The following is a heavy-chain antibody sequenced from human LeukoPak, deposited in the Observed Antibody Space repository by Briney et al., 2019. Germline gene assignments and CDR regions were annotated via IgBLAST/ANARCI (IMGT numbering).Heavy chain of an antibody. V-gene: IGHV3-48*03. CDR3: ARRYCSGGSCYSFDY. Sequence: GGSLRLSCAASGFTFSSYEMNWVRQAPGKGLEWVSYISSSGSTIYYADSVKGRFTISRDNAKNSLYLQMNSLRAEDTAVYYCARRYCSGGSCYSFDYWGQGTLVPVSS. CDR2: ISSSGSTI. D-gene: IGHD2-15*01. CDR1: GFTFSSYE. J-gene: IGHJ4*02.